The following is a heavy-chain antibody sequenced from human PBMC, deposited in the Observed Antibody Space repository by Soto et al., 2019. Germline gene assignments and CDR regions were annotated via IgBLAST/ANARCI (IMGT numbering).Heavy chain of an antibody. Sequence: VQLAQSGAEVRKPGASVKISCEASGYTFTDYAIHWVRQAPGQRFEWMGWINAGNGDTKFSRRVQGRVSITRDISASTVYMDLSSLTSEDTAVYYCTRDLTEQSTSYPFDCWGQGTLVTVSP. V-gene: IGHV1-3*01. D-gene: IGHD2-2*01. J-gene: IGHJ4*02. CDR1: GYTFTDYA. CDR3: TRDLTEQSTSYPFDC. CDR2: INAGNGDT.